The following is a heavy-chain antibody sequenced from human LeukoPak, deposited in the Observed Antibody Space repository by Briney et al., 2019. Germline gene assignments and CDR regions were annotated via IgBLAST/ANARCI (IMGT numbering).Heavy chain of an antibody. V-gene: IGHV5-51*01. CDR2: IYPGDSDT. CDR1: GYSFSTYW. CDR3: ARQGDYSASWYNY. J-gene: IGHJ4*02. D-gene: IGHD6-13*01. Sequence: PGESLKISCKGSGYSFSTYWIGWVRQTPGKGLEWMGIIYPGDSDTKYSPSFQGQVTFSADRSVSTAYLQWSSLKASDTAIYFCARQGDYSASWYNYWGQGTLVTVSS.